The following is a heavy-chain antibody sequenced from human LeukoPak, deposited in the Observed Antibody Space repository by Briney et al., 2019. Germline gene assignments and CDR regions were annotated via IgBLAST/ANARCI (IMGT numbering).Heavy chain of an antibody. CDR1: GYTFTSYY. D-gene: IGHD3-22*01. CDR2: INPSGGST. V-gene: IGHV1-46*01. CDR3: ARGTPVNYYDSSGYFQH. J-gene: IGHJ1*01. Sequence: GASVKVSCKASGYTFTSYYMHWVRQAPGQGLEWMGIINPSGGSTSYAQKFQGRVTITADKSTSTAYMELSSLRSEDTAVYYCARGTPVNYYDSSGYFQHWGQGTLVTVSS.